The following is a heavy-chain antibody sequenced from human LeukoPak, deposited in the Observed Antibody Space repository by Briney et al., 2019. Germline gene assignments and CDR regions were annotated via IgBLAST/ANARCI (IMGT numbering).Heavy chain of an antibody. V-gene: IGHV5-51*01. CDR1: GSSFSTYW. Sequence: GESLKISCKGSGSSFSTYWIGWVRQMPGKGLEWMGIIYPGDSDTRYSPSFLGQVTISVDKSISTAFMEWISLKASDTAIYYWASPRDGSNSDAFHICGQGTMVTVSS. J-gene: IGHJ3*02. CDR2: IYPGDSDT. CDR3: ASPRDGSNSDAFHI. D-gene: IGHD5-24*01.